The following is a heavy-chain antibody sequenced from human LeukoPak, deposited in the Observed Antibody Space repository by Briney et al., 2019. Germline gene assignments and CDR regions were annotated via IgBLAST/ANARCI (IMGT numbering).Heavy chain of an antibody. V-gene: IGHV3-30*04. CDR1: GFTFSTYA. CDR2: ISFDSRNK. J-gene: IGHJ4*02. Sequence: GGSLRLSCAASGFTFSTYAVHWVRQASGRGLQWVAVISFDSRNKYHADSVKGRFTISRDNSKNTLYLQMNSLRTEDTAVYYCARGDILTGYYLLGSGPLDYWGQGTLVTVSS. CDR3: ARGDILTGYYLLGSGPLDY. D-gene: IGHD3-9*01.